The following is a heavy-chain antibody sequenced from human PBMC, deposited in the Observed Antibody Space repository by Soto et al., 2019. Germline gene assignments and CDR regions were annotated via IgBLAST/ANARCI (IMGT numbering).Heavy chain of an antibody. Sequence: PSETLSLTCTVSGGSISSYYWSWIRQPPGKGLEWIGYIYYSGSTNYNPSLKSRVTISVDTSKNQFSLKLSSVTAADTAVYYCAKTSHQYYDFWSGYYRKGDYYYYYMDVWGKGT. D-gene: IGHD3-3*01. V-gene: IGHV4-59*08. CDR3: AKTSHQYYDFWSGYYRKGDYYYYYMDV. J-gene: IGHJ6*03. CDR1: GGSISSYY. CDR2: IYYSGST.